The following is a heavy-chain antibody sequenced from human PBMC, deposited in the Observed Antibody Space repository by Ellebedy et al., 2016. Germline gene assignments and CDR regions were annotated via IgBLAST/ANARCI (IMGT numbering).Heavy chain of an antibody. Sequence: SETLSLTXTVSGVSISIGDDYKWSWIRQHPGEGLELIGSIHYSGRTHYTPSLQSRVTISVATSKYQFSLNLRSVTAADTAVYYCARGNFGYISGPFDYWGQGTLVTVSS. D-gene: IGHD3-16*02. V-gene: IGHV4-31*03. CDR1: GVSISIGDDY. CDR2: IHYSGRT. CDR3: ARGNFGYISGPFDY. J-gene: IGHJ4*02.